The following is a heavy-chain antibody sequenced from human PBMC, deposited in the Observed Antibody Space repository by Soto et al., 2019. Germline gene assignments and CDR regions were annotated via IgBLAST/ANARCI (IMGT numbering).Heavy chain of an antibody. Sequence: QVQLVQSGAELKKPGSSVKVSCKASGGSFSNFGISWVRQAPGQGLEWMVGIVPVFGRPNYAQRFRGRLTITADESTSTGYMELISLRSDDTAVYYCAREGSGYNFWGQGTQVTVSS. V-gene: IGHV1-69*01. D-gene: IGHD5-12*01. CDR2: IVPVFGRP. CDR1: GGSFSNFG. J-gene: IGHJ4*02. CDR3: AREGSGYNF.